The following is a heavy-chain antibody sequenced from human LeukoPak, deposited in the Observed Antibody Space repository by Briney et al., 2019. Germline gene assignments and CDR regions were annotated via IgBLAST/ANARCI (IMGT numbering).Heavy chain of an antibody. CDR1: GDSISKSY. Sequence: SETLSLTCTVSGDSISKSYWSWIRQPAGKGLEWIGRIYTSGSTNYNPSLKSRVTMSVDTSKNQFSLTLSSVTAADTAVYYCARGKRYCSGTSCYTPLAYWGQGTLVTVSS. CDR3: ARGKRYCSGTSCYTPLAY. V-gene: IGHV4-4*07. J-gene: IGHJ4*02. D-gene: IGHD2-2*02. CDR2: IYTSGST.